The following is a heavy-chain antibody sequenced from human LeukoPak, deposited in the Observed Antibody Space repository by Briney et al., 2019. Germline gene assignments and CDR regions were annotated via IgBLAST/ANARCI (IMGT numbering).Heavy chain of an antibody. J-gene: IGHJ5*02. Sequence: GASVKVSCKASGYTFTSYGISWVRQAPGQGLEWMGRINPNSGGTNYAQKFQGRVTMTRDTSISTAYMELSRLRSDDTAVYYCARELNSWFDPWGQGTLVTVSS. V-gene: IGHV1-2*06. CDR2: INPNSGGT. D-gene: IGHD4-11*01. CDR3: ARELNSWFDP. CDR1: GYTFTSYG.